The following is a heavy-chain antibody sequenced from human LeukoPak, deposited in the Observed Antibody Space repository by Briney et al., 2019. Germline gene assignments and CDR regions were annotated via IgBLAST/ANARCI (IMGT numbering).Heavy chain of an antibody. D-gene: IGHD3-3*01. J-gene: IGHJ6*03. CDR3: ATLSPLRFLEGYYYYMDV. CDR1: GGTFSSYA. Sequence: ASVKVSCKASGGTFSSYAISWVRQAPGQGLEWMGGIIPIFGTANYAQKFQGRVTITTDESTSTAYMELSSLRSEDTAVYYCATLSPLRFLEGYYYYMDVWGKGTTVTVSS. V-gene: IGHV1-69*05. CDR2: IIPIFGTA.